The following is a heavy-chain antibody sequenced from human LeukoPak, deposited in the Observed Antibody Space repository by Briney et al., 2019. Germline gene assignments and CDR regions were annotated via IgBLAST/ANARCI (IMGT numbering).Heavy chain of an antibody. J-gene: IGHJ4*02. D-gene: IGHD2-2*03. Sequence: HPGGSLRLSCAASGFTFSSYGMSWVRQAPGKGLEWVSAISGSGGSTYYADSVKGRFTISRDNSKNTLYLQMNTLRAEDTAVYYCAKVGSGFFDYWGQGTLVTVSS. CDR1: GFTFSSYG. CDR2: ISGSGGST. CDR3: AKVGSGFFDY. V-gene: IGHV3-23*01.